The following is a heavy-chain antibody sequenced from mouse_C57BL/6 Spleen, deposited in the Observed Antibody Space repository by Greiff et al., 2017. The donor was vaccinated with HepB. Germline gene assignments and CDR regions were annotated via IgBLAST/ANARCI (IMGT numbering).Heavy chain of an antibody. CDR3: ARLPYDYADY. J-gene: IGHJ2*01. D-gene: IGHD2-4*01. CDR1: GFTFSSYG. Sequence: VQLQQSGGDLVKPGGSLKLSCAASGFTFSSYGMSWVRQTPDKRLEWVATISSGGSYTYYPDSVKGRFTISRDNAKNTLYLQMSSLKSEDTAMYYCARLPYDYADYWGQGTTLTVSS. CDR2: ISSGGSYT. V-gene: IGHV5-6*01.